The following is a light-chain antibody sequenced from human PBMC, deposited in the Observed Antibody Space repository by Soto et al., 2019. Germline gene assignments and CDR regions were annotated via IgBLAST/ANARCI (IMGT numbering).Light chain of an antibody. CDR2: AAS. J-gene: IGKJ4*01. V-gene: IGKV1-27*01. CDR1: QGISNY. Sequence: DLQMTQSPSSLSASVGDRVTITCRASQGISNYLAWYQQIPGKVPKLLISAASTLQSGVPSRFSGSGSGTDFTLTISSLQPEDVATYYWQTYTNVPAFGGGTKVEIK. CDR3: QTYTNVPA.